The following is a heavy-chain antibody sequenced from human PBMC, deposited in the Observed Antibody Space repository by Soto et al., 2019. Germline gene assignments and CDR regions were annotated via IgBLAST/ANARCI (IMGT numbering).Heavy chain of an antibody. Sequence: GGPLRVSWGASGGTFIGYSMSWVRQAPGKGLEWVSYISSSSSTIYYADSVKGRFTISRDNAKNSLYLQMNSLRAEDTAVYYCARQQYYYMDVWGKGTTVTVSS. J-gene: IGHJ6*03. D-gene: IGHD6-13*01. CDR1: GGTFIGYS. CDR3: ARQQYYYMDV. V-gene: IGHV3-48*01. CDR2: ISSSSSTI.